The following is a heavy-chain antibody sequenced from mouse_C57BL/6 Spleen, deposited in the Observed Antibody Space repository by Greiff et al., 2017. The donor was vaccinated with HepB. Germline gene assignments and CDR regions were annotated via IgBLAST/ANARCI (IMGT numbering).Heavy chain of an antibody. Sequence: QVQLKESGAELVRPGASVKLSCKASGYTFTDYYINWVKQRPGQGLEWIARIYPGSGNTYYNEKFKGKATLTAEKSSSTAYMQLSSLTSEDSAVYFCARTLSYYGSSYAMDYWGQGTSVTVSS. V-gene: IGHV1-76*01. J-gene: IGHJ4*01. CDR2: IYPGSGNT. CDR3: ARTLSYYGSSYAMDY. D-gene: IGHD1-1*01. CDR1: GYTFTDYY.